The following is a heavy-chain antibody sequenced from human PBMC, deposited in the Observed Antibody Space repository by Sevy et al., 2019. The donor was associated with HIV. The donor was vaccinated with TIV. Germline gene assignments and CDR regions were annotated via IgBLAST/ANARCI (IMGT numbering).Heavy chain of an antibody. CDR1: GLTLSSCG. CDR2: ISYDGSNK. J-gene: IGHJ6*02. Sequence: GGSLRLSCAASGLTLSSCGMHWARQAPGKGLEWVAVISYDGSNKYYAESVKGGFTISRDTSKNTLDLQMNSLRAEDKAVYYCAKDFTGFYGMDVWGQGTTVTVSS. V-gene: IGHV3-30*18. CDR3: AKDFTGFYGMDV. D-gene: IGHD3-9*01.